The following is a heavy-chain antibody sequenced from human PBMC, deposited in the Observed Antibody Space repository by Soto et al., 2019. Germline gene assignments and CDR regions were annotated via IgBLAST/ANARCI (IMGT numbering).Heavy chain of an antibody. CDR2: ISGSGGTA. Sequence: GSLRLSCAASGFTLTTYAMSWVRQAPGKGLEWVSSISGSGGTAYNVDSVKGRFTIFRDNPKKTLYLQMNNLRPEDSAVYYCAKPRSSLEWPPFDSWGHGTLVTVSS. CDR3: AKPRSSLEWPPFDS. CDR1: GFTLTTYA. J-gene: IGHJ5*01. V-gene: IGHV3-23*01. D-gene: IGHD3-3*01.